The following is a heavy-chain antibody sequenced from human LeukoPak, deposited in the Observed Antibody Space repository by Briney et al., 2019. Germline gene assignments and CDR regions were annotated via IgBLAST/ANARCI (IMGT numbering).Heavy chain of an antibody. Sequence: PSETLSLTCTVSGGSISSYYWSWIGQPPGKGRGWIGYIYYSGSTNYNPSLKSRVTISVDTSKNQFSLKLSSVTAADTAVYYCARDSVGATFDYWGQGTLVTVSS. CDR3: ARDSVGATFDY. CDR1: GGSISSYY. V-gene: IGHV4-59*01. J-gene: IGHJ4*02. CDR2: IYYSGST. D-gene: IGHD1-26*01.